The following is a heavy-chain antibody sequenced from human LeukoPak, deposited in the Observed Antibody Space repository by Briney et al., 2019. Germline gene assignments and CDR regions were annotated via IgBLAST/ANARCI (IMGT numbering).Heavy chain of an antibody. CDR1: GFTFSTYA. CDR2: IYYSGTT. V-gene: IGHV4-59*01. Sequence: PGGSLRLSCAASGFTFSTYAMSWVRQPPGKGLEWIGYIYYSGTTNYNPSLKSRVTISVDTSKNQFSLKLSSVTAADTAVYYCARGVYIAAAQYAYWGQGTLDTVSS. CDR3: ARGVYIAAAQYAY. D-gene: IGHD6-13*01. J-gene: IGHJ4*02.